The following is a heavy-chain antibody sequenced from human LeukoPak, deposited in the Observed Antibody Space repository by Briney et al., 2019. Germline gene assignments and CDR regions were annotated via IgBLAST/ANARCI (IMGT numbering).Heavy chain of an antibody. J-gene: IGHJ6*02. CDR1: GFTFSSYS. CDR3: ARASGYSSGWTLYYYYGMDV. Sequence: GGSLRLSCAASGFTFSSYSMTWVRQAPGKGLEWVSSISSSSSYIYYADSVKGRFTISRDNAKNSLYLQMNSLRAEDTAVYYCARASGYSSGWTLYYYYGMDVWGQGTTVTVSS. D-gene: IGHD6-19*01. CDR2: ISSSSSYI. V-gene: IGHV3-21*01.